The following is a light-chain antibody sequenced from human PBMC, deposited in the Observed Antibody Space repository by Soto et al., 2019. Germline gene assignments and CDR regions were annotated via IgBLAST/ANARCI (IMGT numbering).Light chain of an antibody. J-gene: IGLJ2*01. CDR2: RNN. V-gene: IGLV1-47*01. Sequence: QSVLTQPPSASGTPGQRATISCSGSSSNIGSNYVYWYQQLPGTAPKLLIHRNNQRPSGVPDRFSGSKSGTSASVAISGLRSEDEADYYCAAWDDSLSGQEVFGGGTKLTVL. CDR3: AAWDDSLSGQEV. CDR1: SSNIGSNY.